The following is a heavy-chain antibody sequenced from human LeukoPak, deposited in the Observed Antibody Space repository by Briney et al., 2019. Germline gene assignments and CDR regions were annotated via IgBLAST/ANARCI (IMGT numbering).Heavy chain of an antibody. Sequence: PSETLSLTCTVSGGSISSSSYYWGWIRQPPGKGLEWIGSIYYSGSTYYNPSLKSRVTISVDTSKNQFSLKLSSVTAADTAVYYCARGITGTTGYWGQGTLVTVSS. CDR1: GGSISSSSYY. J-gene: IGHJ4*02. CDR3: ARGITGTTGY. V-gene: IGHV4-39*01. D-gene: IGHD1-7*01. CDR2: IYYSGST.